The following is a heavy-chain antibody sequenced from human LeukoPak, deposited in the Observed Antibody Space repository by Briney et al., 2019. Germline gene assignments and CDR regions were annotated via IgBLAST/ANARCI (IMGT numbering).Heavy chain of an antibody. CDR2: ISYDGSNK. D-gene: IGHD6-19*01. CDR3: ARFPIAVAGTGPLDY. CDR1: GFTFSSYA. J-gene: IGHJ4*02. V-gene: IGHV3-30-3*01. Sequence: GGSLRLSCAASGFTFSSYAMHWVRQAPGKGLEWVAVISYDGSNKYYADSVKGRFTISRDNSKNTLYLQMNSLRAEDTAVYYCARFPIAVAGTGPLDYWGQGTLVTVSS.